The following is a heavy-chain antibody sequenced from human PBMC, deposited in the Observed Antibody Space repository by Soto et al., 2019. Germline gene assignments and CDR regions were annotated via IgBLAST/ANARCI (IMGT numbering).Heavy chain of an antibody. D-gene: IGHD3-3*01. CDR3: SRLEGG. J-gene: IGHJ4*02. V-gene: IGHV3-72*01. CDR1: GFTLIDHS. CDR2: SRNKAKSYTT. Sequence: EEELVESGGGLVQPEGSLTLSVLGPGFTLIDHSMEWVRQAPGKGLEWVVRSRNKAKSYTTDYAASVKGRFTISRDLSKNSLYLQMNNLKIEDTAVYYCSRLEGGWGQGTLVTVSS.